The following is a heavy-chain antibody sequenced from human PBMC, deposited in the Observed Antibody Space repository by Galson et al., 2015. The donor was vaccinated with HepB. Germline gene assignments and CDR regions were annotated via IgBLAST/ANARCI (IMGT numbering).Heavy chain of an antibody. Sequence: SLRLSCAASGFTFSNYGMHWDRQAPGTGLEWVAVISYDGSKKYYADSVQGRFTISRDNSKNTLYLQMNSLRAEDTALYYCAKDPYLYSALAGTMAGFDYWGQGTLVTVSS. CDR1: GFTFSNYG. CDR3: AKDPYLYSALAGTMAGFDY. D-gene: IGHD6-19*01. J-gene: IGHJ4*02. V-gene: IGHV3-30*18. CDR2: ISYDGSKK.